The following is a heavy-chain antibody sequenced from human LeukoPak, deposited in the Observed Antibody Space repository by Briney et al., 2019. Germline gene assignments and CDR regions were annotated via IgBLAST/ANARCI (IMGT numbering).Heavy chain of an antibody. CDR3: AKGRGVGYSGYDCEY. J-gene: IGHJ4*02. CDR2: IRGSRGGT. V-gene: IGHV3-23*01. CDR1: GFTFTNYA. Sequence: GGSLRLPCAVSGFTFTNYAMSWVRQAPGKGLEWVSSIRGSRGGTYYADSVKGRFTISRDNSRNTLYLQMKSLRAEDTAVYYCAKGRGVGYSGYDCEYWGQGTLVTVSS. D-gene: IGHD5-12*01.